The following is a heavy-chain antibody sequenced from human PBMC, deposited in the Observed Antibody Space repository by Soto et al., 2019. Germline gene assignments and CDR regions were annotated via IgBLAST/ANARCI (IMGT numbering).Heavy chain of an antibody. CDR3: ARGAVVVVAATPESPGPHDY. D-gene: IGHD2-15*01. CDR2: INHSGST. Sequence: PSETLSLTCAVYGGSFSGYYWSWIRQPPGKGLEWIGEINHSGSTNYNPSLKGRVTISVDTSKNQFSLKLSSVTAADTAVYYCARGAVVVVAATPESPGPHDYWGQGTLVTVSS. J-gene: IGHJ4*02. V-gene: IGHV4-34*01. CDR1: GGSFSGYY.